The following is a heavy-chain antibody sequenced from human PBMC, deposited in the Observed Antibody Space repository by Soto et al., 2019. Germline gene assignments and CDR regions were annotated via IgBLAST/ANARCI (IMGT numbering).Heavy chain of an antibody. V-gene: IGHV1-69*01. D-gene: IGHD3-16*02. CDR2: ISAIFGTP. J-gene: IGHJ4*02. Sequence: QVQLVQSGAEVKKPGSSVTVSCKAAGGTVSSYTISWVRQAPGQWLEWMAGISAIFGTPIYAQKFQDRVTISADDTTMAAYMEMNRLTSEDTAVYYCARVVMGSRLTLDYWGQGTLVTSSS. CDR1: GGTVSSYT. CDR3: ARVVMGSRLTLDY.